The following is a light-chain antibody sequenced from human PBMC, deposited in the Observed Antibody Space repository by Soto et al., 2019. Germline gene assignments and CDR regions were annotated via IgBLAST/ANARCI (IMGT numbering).Light chain of an antibody. Sequence: ETVMTQSPATLSVSPGERATLSCRASQSVGSHLAWYQQIPGQTPRLLIFETSVRATGVPARFSGSWSGTEFTLTINSLQSEDFAVYYCQQYHDWPPYTFGPGTKLEIK. CDR2: ETS. CDR1: QSVGSH. V-gene: IGKV3-15*01. CDR3: QQYHDWPPYT. J-gene: IGKJ2*01.